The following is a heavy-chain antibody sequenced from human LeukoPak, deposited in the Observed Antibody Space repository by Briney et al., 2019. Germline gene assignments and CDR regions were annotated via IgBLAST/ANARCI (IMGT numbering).Heavy chain of an antibody. D-gene: IGHD2-2*01. V-gene: IGHV3-30*02. J-gene: IGHJ4*02. CDR3: AKDWDIVVVPAALIFDY. Sequence: GGSLRLSCAASGFTFSSYGMHWVRQAPGKGLEWVAFIRYDGSNKYYADSVKGRFTISRDNSKNTLYLQMNSLRAEDTAVYYCAKDWDIVVVPAALIFDYWGQGTLVTVSS. CDR2: IRYDGSNK. CDR1: GFTFSSYG.